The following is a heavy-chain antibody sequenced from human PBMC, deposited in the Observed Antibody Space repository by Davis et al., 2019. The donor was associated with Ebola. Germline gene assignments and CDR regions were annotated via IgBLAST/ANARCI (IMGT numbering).Heavy chain of an antibody. V-gene: IGHV3-73*01. CDR1: GFTFSGSA. D-gene: IGHD2-2*01. J-gene: IGHJ6*03. CDR2: IRSKANSYAT. CDR3: IRRYTQLNCSSTSCQSPRQTNYYYYMDV. Sequence: GESLKISCAASGFTFSGSAMHWVRQASGKGLEWVGRIRSKANSYATAYAASVKGRFTISRDDSKNTAYLQMNSLKTEDTAVYYCIRRYTQLNCSSTSCQSPRQTNYYYYMDVWGKGTTVTVSS.